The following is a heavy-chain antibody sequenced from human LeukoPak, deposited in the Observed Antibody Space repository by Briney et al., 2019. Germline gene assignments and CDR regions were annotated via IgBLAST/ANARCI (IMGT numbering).Heavy chain of an antibody. CDR3: ARRVYSGSYNWYFDL. J-gene: IGHJ2*01. V-gene: IGHV4-39*01. CDR1: GGSISGGTYL. CDR2: TSYSGTT. Sequence: SETLSLTCTVSGGSISGGTYLWGWIRQPPGKGLEWIGSTSYSGTTYYNPSLKSRVTVSLDTSKNQFSLKLSSVTAPDTAVYYCARRVYSGSYNWYFDLWGRGTLVTVSS. D-gene: IGHD1-26*01.